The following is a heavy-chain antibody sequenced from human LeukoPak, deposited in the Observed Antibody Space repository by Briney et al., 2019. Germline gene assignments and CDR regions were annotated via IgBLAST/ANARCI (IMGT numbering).Heavy chain of an antibody. D-gene: IGHD6-6*01. Sequence: SETLSLTCTVSGGSISSSSYYWGWVRQPPGKGLEWIESIYYSGSTYYNPSLKSRVTISVDTSKNQFSLKLSSVTAADTAVYYCARHPYSSSSEWFDPWGQGTLVTVSS. J-gene: IGHJ5*02. V-gene: IGHV4-39*01. CDR2: IYYSGST. CDR1: GGSISSSSYY. CDR3: ARHPYSSSSEWFDP.